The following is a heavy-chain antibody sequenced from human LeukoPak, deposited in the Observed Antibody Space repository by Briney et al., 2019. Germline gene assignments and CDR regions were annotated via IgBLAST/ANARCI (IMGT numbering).Heavy chain of an antibody. CDR2: IKQDGSEK. CDR3: AGDRVAGVWYGRGAFGI. J-gene: IGHJ3*02. D-gene: IGHD6-19*01. V-gene: IGHV3-7*01. CDR1: GFTFSSYW. Sequence: GGSLRLSCAASGFTFSSYWMSWVRQAPGKGLEWVANIKQDGSEKYYVDSVKGRFTISRDNAKNSLYLQMNSLRAEDTAVYYCAGDRVAGVWYGRGAFGIWGQGTMVTVSS.